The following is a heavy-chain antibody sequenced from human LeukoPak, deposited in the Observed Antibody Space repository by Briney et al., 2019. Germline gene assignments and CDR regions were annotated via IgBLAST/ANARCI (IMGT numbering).Heavy chain of an antibody. J-gene: IGHJ4*02. V-gene: IGHV3-30-3*01. CDR3: ATERGFLRYFDY. CDR1: GFTFSSYA. Sequence: GRSLRLSCAASGFTFSSYAMHWVRQAPGKGLEWVAVISYDGSNKYYADSVKGRFTISRDNSKNTLYLQMNSLRAEDTAVYYCATERGFLRYFDYWGQGTLVTVSS. CDR2: ISYDGSNK. D-gene: IGHD3-3*01.